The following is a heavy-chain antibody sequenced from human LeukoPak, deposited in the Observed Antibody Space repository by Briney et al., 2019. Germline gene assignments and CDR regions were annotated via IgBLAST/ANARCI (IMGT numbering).Heavy chain of an antibody. D-gene: IGHD5-18*01. J-gene: IGHJ5*02. V-gene: IGHV3-21*04. CDR1: GFTFSSYS. CDR3: ARIHRSNWFDP. CDR2: ISSSSSYI. Sequence: GGSLRLSCAASGFTFSSYSMNWVRQAPGKGLEWVSSISSSSSYIYYADSVKGRFTISRDNAKNSLYLQMNSLRAEDTAVYFCARIHRSNWFDPWGQGTLVTVSS.